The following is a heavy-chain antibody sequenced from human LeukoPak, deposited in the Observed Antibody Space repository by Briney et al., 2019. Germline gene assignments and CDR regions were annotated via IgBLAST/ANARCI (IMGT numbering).Heavy chain of an antibody. Sequence: GASVKVSCKASGGTFSSYAISWVRQAPGQGLEWMGGIIPIFGTANYAQKFQGRVTITTDESTSTAYMELSSLRSEDTAVYYCARGGIAAKNWFDPWGQGTLVTVSS. CDR1: GGTFSSYA. J-gene: IGHJ5*02. CDR3: ARGGIAAKNWFDP. CDR2: IIPIFGTA. V-gene: IGHV1-69*05. D-gene: IGHD6-13*01.